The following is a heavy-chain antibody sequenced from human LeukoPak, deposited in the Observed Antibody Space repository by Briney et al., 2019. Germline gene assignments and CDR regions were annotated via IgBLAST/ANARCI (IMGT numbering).Heavy chain of an antibody. Sequence: GGSLRLSCAASGFTVSSNYMSWVRQAPGKGLEWVSVIYSGGSTYYADSVKGRFTISRDNSKNTLYLQMNSLRAEDTAVYYCAKDRAYLPDAFDIWGQGTMVTVSS. V-gene: IGHV3-53*01. CDR1: GFTVSSNY. CDR3: AKDRAYLPDAFDI. CDR2: IYSGGST. J-gene: IGHJ3*02. D-gene: IGHD3-16*01.